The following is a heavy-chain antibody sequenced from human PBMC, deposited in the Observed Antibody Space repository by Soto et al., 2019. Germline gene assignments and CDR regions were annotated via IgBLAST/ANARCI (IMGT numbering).Heavy chain of an antibody. CDR3: ARTKLGAWGHWYFDL. CDR1: GGSISSYY. V-gene: IGHV4-59*01. CDR2: IYYSGTT. Sequence: QVQLQESGPGLVKPSETLSLTCTVSGGSISSYYWSWIRQSPGQGLEWIGYIYYSGTTNYNPSLKSRVTISVDTAENQFSLRLSSVTAADTAVYYCARTKLGAWGHWYFDLWGRGTLVTVSS. J-gene: IGHJ2*01. D-gene: IGHD1-26*01.